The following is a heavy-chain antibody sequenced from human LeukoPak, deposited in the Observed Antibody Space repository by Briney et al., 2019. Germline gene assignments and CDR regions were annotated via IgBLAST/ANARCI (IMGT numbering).Heavy chain of an antibody. D-gene: IGHD2-21*02. V-gene: IGHV3-30-3*01. CDR1: GFTVSNTF. Sequence: PGGSLRLSCAASGFTVSNTFMNWVRQAPGKGLEWVAVISYDGSNKYYADSVKGRFTISRDNSKNTLYLQMNSLRAEDTAVYYCAGPGDPAYYFDYWGQGTLVTVSS. J-gene: IGHJ4*02. CDR3: AGPGDPAYYFDY. CDR2: ISYDGSNK.